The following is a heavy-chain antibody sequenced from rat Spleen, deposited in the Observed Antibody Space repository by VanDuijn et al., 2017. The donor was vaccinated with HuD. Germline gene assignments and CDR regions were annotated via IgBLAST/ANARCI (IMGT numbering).Heavy chain of an antibody. CDR2: IVYDGTRT. CDR3: ATQSIIRVPLFDY. D-gene: IGHD4-3*01. CDR1: GFTFSDYT. V-gene: IGHV5S10*01. Sequence: EVQLVESGGDLVQPGRSLKLSCAASGFTFSDYTMAWVRQAPKKGLEWVATIVYDGTRTYFRDSVKGRFTLSRDNTKSTLYLQMDSLRSEDTATYYCATQSIIRVPLFDYWGQGVMVTVSS. J-gene: IGHJ2*01.